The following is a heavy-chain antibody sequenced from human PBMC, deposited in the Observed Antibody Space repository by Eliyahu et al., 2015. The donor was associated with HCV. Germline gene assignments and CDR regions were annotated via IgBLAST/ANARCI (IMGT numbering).Heavy chain of an antibody. Sequence: EVQLVESGGGLAQPGGSLRLSCAASGFTVSSNYVSWVRQAPGKGLEWVSVINSGGGKIYADSVKGRFTISKDISKNTVYHQMNSLRVEDTAVYYCARDTPPLSWGQGTLVTVSS. CDR2: INSGGGK. J-gene: IGHJ4*02. D-gene: IGHD2-15*01. CDR1: GFTVSSNY. CDR3: ARDTPPLS. V-gene: IGHV3-66*01.